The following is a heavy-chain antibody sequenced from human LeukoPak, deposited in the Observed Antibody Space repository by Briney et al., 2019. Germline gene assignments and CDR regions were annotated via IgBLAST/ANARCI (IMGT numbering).Heavy chain of an antibody. Sequence: GGSQRLSCAASGFTFSSYSMNWVRQAPGKGLVWVSRINSDGSSTSYADSVKGRFTISRDNAKNTLYLQMNRLRAEDTAVYYCARDLVGATTGLGYWGQGTLVTVSS. CDR2: INSDGSST. J-gene: IGHJ4*02. D-gene: IGHD1-26*01. CDR1: GFTFSSYS. V-gene: IGHV3-74*01. CDR3: ARDLVGATTGLGY.